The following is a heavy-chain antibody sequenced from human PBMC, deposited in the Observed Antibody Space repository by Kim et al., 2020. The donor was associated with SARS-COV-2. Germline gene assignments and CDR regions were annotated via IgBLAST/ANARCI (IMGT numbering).Heavy chain of an antibody. D-gene: IGHD3-22*01. CDR3: TTEVRGAYYYDSSGYRPLDY. CDR2: IKSKTDGGST. V-gene: IGHV3-15*01. Sequence: GGSLRLSCAASGFTFNNYWMSWVRQAPGKGLEWVGRIKSKTDGGSTDYAAPVKGSFTIERDHSKNTLYLQMNSLKTEETAVYYCTTEVRGAYYYDSSGYRPLDYWGQGTLVTVSS. J-gene: IGHJ4*02. CDR1: GFTFNNYW.